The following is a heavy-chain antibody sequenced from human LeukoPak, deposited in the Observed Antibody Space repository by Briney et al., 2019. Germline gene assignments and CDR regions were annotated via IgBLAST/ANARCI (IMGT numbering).Heavy chain of an antibody. Sequence: PSETPSLTCTVSGGSISSYYWSWIRQPPGKGLEWIGYIYYSGSTNYNPSLKSRVTISVDTSKNQFSLKLSSVTAADKAVYYCARVHTLYYYDSSGYNPYYFDYWGQGTLVTVSS. J-gene: IGHJ4*02. CDR1: GGSISSYY. V-gene: IGHV4-59*01. CDR3: ARVHTLYYYDSSGYNPYYFDY. D-gene: IGHD3-22*01. CDR2: IYYSGST.